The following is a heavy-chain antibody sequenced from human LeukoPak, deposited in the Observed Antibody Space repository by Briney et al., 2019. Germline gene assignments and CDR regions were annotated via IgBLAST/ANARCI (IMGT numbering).Heavy chain of an antibody. CDR1: GFTFSDYY. CDR2: ISSRDSII. J-gene: IGHJ4*02. V-gene: IGHV3-11*04. D-gene: IGHD3-22*01. CDR3: AKDPSMYYYDSSGLSNAY. Sequence: GGSLRLSCAASGFTFSDYYMSWIRQAPGKGLEWVSYISSRDSIIWYADSVKGRFTISRDNAKNSLYLQMNSLRAEDTAVYYCAKDPSMYYYDSSGLSNAYWGQGTLVTVSS.